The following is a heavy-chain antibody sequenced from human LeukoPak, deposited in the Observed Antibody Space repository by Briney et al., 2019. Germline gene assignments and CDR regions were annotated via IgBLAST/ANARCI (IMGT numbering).Heavy chain of an antibody. CDR2: IHYSGST. CDR3: ARGTHSSSPIPLDY. CDR1: GGSISTYY. Sequence: SETLSLTCTDPGGSISTYYWSSIRQTPGKGLEWIGYIHYSGSTNYNPSLNSRVTISVDTSKNQFSLKVNSVTAADTAVYYCARGTHSSSPIPLDYWGQGTLVTVSS. J-gene: IGHJ4*02. V-gene: IGHV4-59*01. D-gene: IGHD6-6*01.